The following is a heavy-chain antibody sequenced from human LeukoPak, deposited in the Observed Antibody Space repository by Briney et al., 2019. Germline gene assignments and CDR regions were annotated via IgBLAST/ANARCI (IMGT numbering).Heavy chain of an antibody. Sequence: PSETLSLTCTVSGGSISSYYWSWIRQPPGKGLEWIGCIYYSGSTNYNPSLKSRVTISVDTSKNQFSLKLSSVTAADTAVYYCARGEYSYGRSFDYWGQGTLVTVSS. D-gene: IGHD5-18*01. CDR1: GGSISSYY. CDR2: IYYSGST. J-gene: IGHJ4*02. CDR3: ARGEYSYGRSFDY. V-gene: IGHV4-59*01.